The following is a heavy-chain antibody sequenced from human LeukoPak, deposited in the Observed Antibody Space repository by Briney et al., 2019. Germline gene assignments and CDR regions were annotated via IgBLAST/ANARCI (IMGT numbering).Heavy chain of an antibody. CDR3: AKVLPTYWSSTSCYGGFDP. CDR1: GFTFSSYG. CDR2: IRYDGSNK. J-gene: IGHJ5*02. D-gene: IGHD2-2*01. Sequence: GGSLRLSCAASGFTFSSYGMHWVRQAPGKGLEWVAFIRYDGSNKYYAESVKGRFTISRDNSKNTLYLQMNSLRAEDTAVYYCAKVLPTYWSSTSCYGGFDPWGQGTLVTVSS. V-gene: IGHV3-30*02.